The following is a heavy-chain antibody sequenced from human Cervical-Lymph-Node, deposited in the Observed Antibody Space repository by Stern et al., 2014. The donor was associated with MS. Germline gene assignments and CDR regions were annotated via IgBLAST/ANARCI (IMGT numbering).Heavy chain of an antibody. J-gene: IGHJ4*02. Sequence: VQLVESGGGVVQHGRSLRISCVASGFSFSSYGMHWVRQAQGKGLEGGAGISPNGSNTYYADSVKYRLTISIDNSKNTLYLQWNSLRPDDTSVYYCAKDRGMIVVVMYSLDNWGQGTLVTVSS. V-gene: IGHV3-30*18. D-gene: IGHD3-22*01. CDR1: GFSFSSYG. CDR3: AKDRGMIVVVMYSLDN. CDR2: ISPNGSNT.